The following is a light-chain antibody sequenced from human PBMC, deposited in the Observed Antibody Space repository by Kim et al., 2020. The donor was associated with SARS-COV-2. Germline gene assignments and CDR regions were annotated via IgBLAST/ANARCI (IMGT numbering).Light chain of an antibody. CDR2: YAS. CDR1: QSIGYF. Sequence: EIVLTQSPATLSLSPGESATLSGRASQSIGYFLAWFQQKPGQAPRLLIYYASNWITGIPARFSGSGSGSDLTLTVRSLEPDDFALYNCQQLTNRLPFTFCQGTKLEI. J-gene: IGKJ2*01. V-gene: IGKV3-11*01. CDR3: QQLTNRLPFT.